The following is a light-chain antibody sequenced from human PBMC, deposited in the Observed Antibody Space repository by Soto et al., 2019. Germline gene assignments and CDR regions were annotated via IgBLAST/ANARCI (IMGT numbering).Light chain of an antibody. V-gene: IGKV1-5*03. CDR1: QSISSW. CDR2: KAS. Sequence: DIPMTQSPSTLSASVGDRVTITCRASQSISSWLAWYQQKPGTAPKLLIYKASTLQSGVPSRFSGSGSGTEFTLTISSLQPDDSATYYCQQYNDKWTFGQGTKVEIK. J-gene: IGKJ1*01. CDR3: QQYNDKWT.